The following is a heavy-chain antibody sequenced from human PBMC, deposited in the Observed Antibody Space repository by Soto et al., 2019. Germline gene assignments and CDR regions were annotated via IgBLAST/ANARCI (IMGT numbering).Heavy chain of an antibody. V-gene: IGHV4-34*01. CDR1: GGSFSGYY. J-gene: IGHJ4*02. Sequence: PSETLSLTCAVYGGSFSGYYWSWIRQPPGKGLGWIGEINHSGSTNYNPSLKSRVTISVDTSKNQFSLKLSSVTAADTAVYYCARGRVVVTTEFDYWGQGTLVTVSS. CDR3: ARGRVVVTTEFDY. CDR2: INHSGST. D-gene: IGHD3-22*01.